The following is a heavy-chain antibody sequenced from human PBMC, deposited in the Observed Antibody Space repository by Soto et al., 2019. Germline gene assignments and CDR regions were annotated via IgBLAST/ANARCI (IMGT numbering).Heavy chain of an antibody. V-gene: IGHV4-59*01. CDR3: ARAPRGNYGYPSYFDY. D-gene: IGHD3-10*01. Sequence: PSETLSLTCTVSGGSMSPYYWSWIRQAPGVGLEWIAYIYYSGSTNYNPSLKSRVTISVDTSKNQFSLKLSSVTAADTAVYYCARAPRGNYGYPSYFDYWGQGTLVTAPQ. J-gene: IGHJ4*02. CDR2: IYYSGST. CDR1: GGSMSPYY.